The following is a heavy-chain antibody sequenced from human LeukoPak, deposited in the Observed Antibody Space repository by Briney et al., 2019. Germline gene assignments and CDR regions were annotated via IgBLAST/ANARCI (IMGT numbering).Heavy chain of an antibody. V-gene: IGHV3-23*01. J-gene: IGHJ6*02. D-gene: IGHD3-16*01. Sequence: GGSLRLSCEASGFTFGSHAMYWVRQAPGKGLEWVAGIFGSGGSPHYADPVKGRFTISRDNSRNTVYLQINSLRAEDTAVYYCARLMFRGLRLAGYSGMDVWGQGTTVTVSS. CDR3: ARLMFRGLRLAGYSGMDV. CDR2: IFGSGGSP. CDR1: GFTFGSHA.